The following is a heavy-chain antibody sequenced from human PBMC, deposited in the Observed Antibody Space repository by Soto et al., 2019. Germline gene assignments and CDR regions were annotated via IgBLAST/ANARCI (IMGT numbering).Heavy chain of an antibody. Sequence: SGPTLVNPTQTLTLTCTFSGFSLSTSGVGVGWIRQPPGKALEWLALIYWNDDKRYSPSLKSRLTITKDTSKNQVVLTMTTMDPVDTATYYCAHTPAQPSYGDYEPDYWGQGTLVTVSS. CDR1: GFSLSTSGVG. V-gene: IGHV2-5*01. J-gene: IGHJ4*02. CDR2: IYWNDDK. CDR3: AHTPAQPSYGDYEPDY. D-gene: IGHD4-17*01.